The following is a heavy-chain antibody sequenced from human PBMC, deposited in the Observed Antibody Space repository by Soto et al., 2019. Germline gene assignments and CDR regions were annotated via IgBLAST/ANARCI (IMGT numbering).Heavy chain of an antibody. D-gene: IGHD3-22*01. V-gene: IGHV3-66*01. J-gene: IGHJ4*02. CDR1: GFTVSSKY. CDR3: ARDLADSSGYYYV. Sequence: GGSLRLSCAASGFTVSSKYMSWVRQAPGKGLKWVSLIQSGGSTLYADSVKGRFTISRDNSKNTLYLQMNSLRAEDTAVYYCARDLADSSGYYYVWGQGTLVTVSS. CDR2: IQSGGST.